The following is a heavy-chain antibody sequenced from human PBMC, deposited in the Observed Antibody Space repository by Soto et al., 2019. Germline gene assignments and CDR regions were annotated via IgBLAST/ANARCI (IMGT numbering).Heavy chain of an antibody. V-gene: IGHV4-39*01. D-gene: IGHD2-15*01. CDR3: GKVLVGATGHTDSDS. Sequence: LTCTVSGGSIYRSGYYWGWIRQPPGRGLEWIGNIDYNGVTYSNPSLKSRVTISRDTSKNQFSLKLTSATAADTALYYCGKVLVGATGHTDSDSWGPGTLVTVSS. CDR1: GGSIYRSGYY. J-gene: IGHJ4*02. CDR2: IDYNGVT.